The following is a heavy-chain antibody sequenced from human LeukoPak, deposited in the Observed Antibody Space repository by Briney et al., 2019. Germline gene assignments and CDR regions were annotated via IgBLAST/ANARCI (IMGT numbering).Heavy chain of an antibody. CDR2: ISYDGSNK. CDR1: GFTFCSYG. V-gene: IGHV3-30*18. CDR3: AKHRGYSYGSLGMDV. J-gene: IGHJ6*02. D-gene: IGHD5-18*01. Sequence: GGSLRLSCAASGFTFCSYGMHWVRQAPGKGLEWVAVISYDGSNKYYADSVKGRFTISRDNPKNTLYLQMNSLRAEDTAVYYCAKHRGYSYGSLGMDVWGQGTTVTVSS.